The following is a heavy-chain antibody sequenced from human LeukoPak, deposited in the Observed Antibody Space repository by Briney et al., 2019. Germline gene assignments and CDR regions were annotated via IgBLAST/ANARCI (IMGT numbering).Heavy chain of an antibody. D-gene: IGHD4-17*01. CDR3: ARVGDYALHYYYYMDV. CDR1: GFTFSSYE. CDR2: ISSSGSTI. J-gene: IGHJ6*03. Sequence: GGSLRLSCAASGFTFSSYEMNWVRQAPGKGLEWVSYISSSGSTIYYADSVKGRFTISRDNAKNSLYLQMNGLRAEDTAVYYCARVGDYALHYYYYMDVWGKGTTVTVSS. V-gene: IGHV3-48*03.